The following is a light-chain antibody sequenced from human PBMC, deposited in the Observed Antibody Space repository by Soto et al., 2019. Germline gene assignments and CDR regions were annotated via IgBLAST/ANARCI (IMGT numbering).Light chain of an antibody. J-gene: IGLJ1*01. Sequence: QSALTQPRSVSGSPGQSVTISCTGTSSDVGGYNYVSWYQQHPGKAPKLMIFDVSKRPSGVPDRFSGSKSANTASLTISGLQAEDEADYYCNSYSSTNGYVFGSGTKVTVL. CDR1: SSDVGGYNY. V-gene: IGLV2-11*01. CDR2: DVS. CDR3: NSYSSTNGYV.